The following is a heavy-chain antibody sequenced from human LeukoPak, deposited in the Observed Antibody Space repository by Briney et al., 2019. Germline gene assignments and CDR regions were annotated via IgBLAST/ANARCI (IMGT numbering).Heavy chain of an antibody. J-gene: IGHJ4*02. CDR1: GFTFSSYA. D-gene: IGHD2-2*01. CDR2: FSGSGIRT. CDR3: AKDMVPADQPEYYFDY. V-gene: IGHV3-23*01. Sequence: PGGSLRLSCAASGFTFSSYAMTWVHQAPGKGLEWVSTFSGSGIRTYYADSVKGRFSISRDKSKNTLYLQMYSLRAEDTAVYYCAKDMVPADQPEYYFDYWGQGTLVTVSS.